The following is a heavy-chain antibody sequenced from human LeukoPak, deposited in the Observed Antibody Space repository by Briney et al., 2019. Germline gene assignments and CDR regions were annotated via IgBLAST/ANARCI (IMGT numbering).Heavy chain of an antibody. CDR3: AKVFDIVVVPAAMPWGYFDY. CDR2: ISGSGGST. D-gene: IGHD2-2*01. CDR1: GFTFSSYA. V-gene: IGHV3-23*01. Sequence: PGGSLRLSCAASGFTFSSYAISWVRQAPGKGQEWVSAISGSGGSTYYADPVKGGFTISRDNAKNTLYLQITSLRAEDTAVYYCAKVFDIVVVPAAMPWGYFDYWGQGTLVTVSS. J-gene: IGHJ4*02.